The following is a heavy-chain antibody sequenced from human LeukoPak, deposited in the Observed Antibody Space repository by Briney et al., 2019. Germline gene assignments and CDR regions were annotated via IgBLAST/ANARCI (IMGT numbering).Heavy chain of an antibody. Sequence: ASVKVSCKXSGYTFTSNYMYWVRQAPGQGLEWMGIINPSGGSTSYAQKFQGRVTMTRDTSTSTVYMELSSLRSEDTAAYYCARSLVGATLDVGYWGQGTLVTVSS. CDR3: ARSLVGATLDVGY. D-gene: IGHD1-26*01. CDR1: GYTFTSNY. V-gene: IGHV1-46*01. J-gene: IGHJ4*02. CDR2: INPSGGST.